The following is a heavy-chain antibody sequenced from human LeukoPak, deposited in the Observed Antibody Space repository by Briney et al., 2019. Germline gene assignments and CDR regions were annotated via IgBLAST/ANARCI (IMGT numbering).Heavy chain of an antibody. V-gene: IGHV3-7*01. CDR2: IKQDGSEK. CDR1: GFTFSSYW. Sequence: GGSLRLSCAASGFTFSSYWMSWVRQAPGKGLEWVANIKQDGSEKYYVDSVKGRFTISRDNAKNSLYLQMNSLRAEDTAVYYCARDSVVITNQLDYWGQGTLVTVSS. J-gene: IGHJ4*02. D-gene: IGHD3-22*01. CDR3: ARDSVVITNQLDY.